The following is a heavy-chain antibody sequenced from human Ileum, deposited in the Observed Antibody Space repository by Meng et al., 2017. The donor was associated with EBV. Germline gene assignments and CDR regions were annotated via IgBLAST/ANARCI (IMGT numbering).Heavy chain of an antibody. Sequence: QVQLGQSGSELKKPGDSVKVSCQAAGYTFTSSSMNWVRHAPGQGLEWMGWININTGNPTYAQGFTGRFVFSLDTSVSTAYLQIDSLKAEDTAVYYCARDKIAVAGITRDYWGQGTLVTVSS. CDR2: ININTGNP. CDR3: ARDKIAVAGITRDY. V-gene: IGHV7-4-1*01. J-gene: IGHJ4*02. D-gene: IGHD6-19*01. CDR1: GYTFTSSS.